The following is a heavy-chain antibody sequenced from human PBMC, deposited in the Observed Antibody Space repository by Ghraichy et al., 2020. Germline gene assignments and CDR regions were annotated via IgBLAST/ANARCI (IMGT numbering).Heavy chain of an antibody. V-gene: IGHV3-30*18. CDR2: ISNDGSNK. CDR3: AKEKANWGSHFDY. D-gene: IGHD7-27*01. CDR1: GFTFSSYG. Sequence: GGSLRLSCAASGFTFSSYGMHWVRQAPGKGLEWVAVISNDGSNKYYADSVKGRFTISRENSKNTLYLQMNSLRAEDTAVYYCAKEKANWGSHFDYWGQGTLVTVSS. J-gene: IGHJ4*02.